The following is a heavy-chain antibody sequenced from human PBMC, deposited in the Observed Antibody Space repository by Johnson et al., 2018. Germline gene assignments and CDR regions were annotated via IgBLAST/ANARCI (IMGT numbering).Heavy chain of an antibody. CDR3: EKELNRAKWGAFDI. Sequence: VQSGDSLRLSCAASGFTFDAFSIHWVRQAPGKGLEWVSLINRRGDATFYADPVRGRFTISRDNSKNSRYLQMNNLRSEDNAWYYFEKELNRAKWGAFDIWGKGTLVTVSS. V-gene: IGHV3-43*01. D-gene: IGHD1-26*01. J-gene: IGHJ3*02. CDR1: GFTFDAFS. CDR2: INRRGDAT.